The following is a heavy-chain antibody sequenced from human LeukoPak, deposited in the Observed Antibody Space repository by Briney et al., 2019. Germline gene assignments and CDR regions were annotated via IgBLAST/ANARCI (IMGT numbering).Heavy chain of an antibody. V-gene: IGHV4-30-4*01. CDR2: IYYSGST. CDR3: AREKSPPPGHYYGMDV. J-gene: IGHJ6*02. Sequence: SQTLSLTCTVSGGSISSGNYYWSWIRQPPGKGLEWIGYIYYSGSTYYNVSLKSRVTIPLDMSKNQFSLKLSSVSAADTAAYYCAREKSPPPGHYYGMDVWGQGTTVTVSS. CDR1: GGSISSGNYY.